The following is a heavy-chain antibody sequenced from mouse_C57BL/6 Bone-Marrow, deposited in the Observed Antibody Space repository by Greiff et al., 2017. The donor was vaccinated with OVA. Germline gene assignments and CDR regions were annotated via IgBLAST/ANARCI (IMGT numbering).Heavy chain of an antibody. V-gene: IGHV1-85*01. J-gene: IGHJ4*01. CDR3: ARDYFYYAMDY. CDR2: IYPRDGST. D-gene: IGHD1-1*02. Sequence: VKLMESGPELVKPGASVKLSCKASGYTFTSYDINWVKQRPGQGLEWIGWIYPRDGSTKYNEKFKGKATLTVDTSSSTAYMELHSLTSEDSAVYFCARDYFYYAMDYWGQGTSVTVSS. CDR1: GYTFTSYD.